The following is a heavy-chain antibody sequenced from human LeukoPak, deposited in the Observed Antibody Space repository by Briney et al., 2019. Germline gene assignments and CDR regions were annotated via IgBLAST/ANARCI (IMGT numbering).Heavy chain of an antibody. CDR3: ARGSRAYYYYMDV. V-gene: IGHV1-46*01. D-gene: IGHD3-10*01. CDR2: ISPSGGST. J-gene: IGHJ6*03. CDR1: GYTFTSNY. Sequence: ASVKVSCKAFGYTFTSNYMHWVRQAPGQGPEWMGVISPSGGSTTYAQKLQGRVTMTTDTSTSTAYMELRSLRSDDTAVYYCARGSRAYYYYMDVWGKGTTVTVSS.